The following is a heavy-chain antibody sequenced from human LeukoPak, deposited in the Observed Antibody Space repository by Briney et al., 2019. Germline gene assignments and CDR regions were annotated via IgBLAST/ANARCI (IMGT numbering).Heavy chain of an antibody. CDR3: ASGRQWLVKGYFDY. Sequence: GASVKVSCKASGYTFTGYYMHWVRQAPGQGLEWMGWINPNSGGTNYAQKFQGRVTMTRDTSISTAYMELSRLRSEDTAVYYCASGRQWLVKGYFDYWGQGTLVTVSS. V-gene: IGHV1-2*02. CDR1: GYTFTGYY. CDR2: INPNSGGT. D-gene: IGHD6-19*01. J-gene: IGHJ4*02.